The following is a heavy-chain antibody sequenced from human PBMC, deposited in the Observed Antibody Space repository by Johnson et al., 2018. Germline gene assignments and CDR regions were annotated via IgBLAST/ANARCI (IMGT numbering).Heavy chain of an antibody. CDR2: ISTSGSTI. J-gene: IGHJ6*02. D-gene: IGHD5-12*01. CDR1: GFTFSDSY. V-gene: IGHV3-11*01. CDR3: ARGGYRGYDAYYYYGMDV. Sequence: QVQLVQSGGGVVQPGGSLRLSCAASGFTFSDSYMSWIRQAPGKGLAWVSYISTSGSTIYYADSVKGRFTISRDNAKISLYLQMNSLSAGDTAVYYCARGGYRGYDAYYYYGMDVWGQGTTVTVSS.